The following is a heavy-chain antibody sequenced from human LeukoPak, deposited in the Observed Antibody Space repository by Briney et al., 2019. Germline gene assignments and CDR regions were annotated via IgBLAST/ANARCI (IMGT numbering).Heavy chain of an antibody. CDR3: AREASSGYDGYYCYYMDV. Sequence: GETLTLTCAASGFTVSSNYKNWVRQAPAKGLEWVSVIYSGGSTYYADSVKGRLTISRDNSKNTLYLQMNSLRAEDTAVYYCAREASSGYDGYYCYYMDVWGKGTRVTVSS. CDR1: GFTVSSNY. D-gene: IGHD5-12*01. CDR2: IYSGGST. J-gene: IGHJ6*03. V-gene: IGHV3-53*01.